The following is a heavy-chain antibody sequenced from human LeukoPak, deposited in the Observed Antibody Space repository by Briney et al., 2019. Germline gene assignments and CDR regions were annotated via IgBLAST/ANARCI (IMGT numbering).Heavy chain of an antibody. CDR3: ARSIVGVRKRNDY. V-gene: IGHV1-8*01. D-gene: IGHD1-26*01. J-gene: IGHJ4*02. Sequence: GASVKASCKASGYTFTSYEIIWVRQAAGQGLKWMGWMNPNSGHTGYAQKFQGRVTMTRTTSISTAYMELTSLTSEDSAVYYCARSIVGVRKRNDYWGQGTLVTVSS. CDR2: MNPNSGHT. CDR1: GYTFTSYE.